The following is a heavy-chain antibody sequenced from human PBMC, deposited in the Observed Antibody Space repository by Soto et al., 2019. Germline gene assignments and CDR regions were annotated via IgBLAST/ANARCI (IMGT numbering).Heavy chain of an antibody. D-gene: IGHD6-6*01. CDR3: AKAHRSSSSRPPLVDY. J-gene: IGHJ4*02. CDR1: GFTFSSYG. V-gene: IGHV3-30*18. CDR2: ISYDGSNK. Sequence: QVQLVESGGGVVQPGRSLRLSCAASGFTFSSYGMHWVRQAPGKGLEWVAVISYDGSNKYYADSVKGRFTISRDNSKNTLYLQMNSLRAEDTAVYYCAKAHRSSSSRPPLVDYWGQGTLVTVSS.